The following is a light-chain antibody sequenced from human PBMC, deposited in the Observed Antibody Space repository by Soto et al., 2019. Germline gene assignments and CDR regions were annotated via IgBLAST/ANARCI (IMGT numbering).Light chain of an antibody. J-gene: IGKJ2*01. CDR3: QQYYSSPYT. V-gene: IGKV4-1*01. CDR1: QSVLYNSNNKNY. Sequence: DIVMTQSPDALAVSLGERATINCKSSQSVLYNSNNKNYLAWYQQKPGQPPNLLIYWASTRESGVPDRFSGGGSGTDFTLTISSLQAEDVAVYYCQQYYSSPYTFGQGTKLEIK. CDR2: WAS.